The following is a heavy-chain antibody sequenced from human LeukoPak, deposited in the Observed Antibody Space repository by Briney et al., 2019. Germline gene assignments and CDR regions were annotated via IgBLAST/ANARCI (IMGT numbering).Heavy chain of an antibody. V-gene: IGHV4-34*01. Sequence: TLSLTCXVYGGSFSGYYWSWIRQPLGKGLEWIGEINHSGSTNYNPSLKSRVTISVDTSKNQFSLKLSSVTAADTAVYYCARDILTGHNWFDPWGQGTLVTVSS. CDR2: INHSGST. CDR3: ARDILTGHNWFDP. D-gene: IGHD3-9*01. CDR1: GGSFSGYY. J-gene: IGHJ5*02.